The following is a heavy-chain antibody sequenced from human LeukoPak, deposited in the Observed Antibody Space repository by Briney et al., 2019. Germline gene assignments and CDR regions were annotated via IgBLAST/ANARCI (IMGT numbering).Heavy chain of an antibody. V-gene: IGHV4-39*01. Sequence: SETLSLTCIVSGGSISSSSHYWGWIRQPPGKGLEWVGSIYYSGSTYYSPSLKSRVTISVDTSKNQFSLKLRSVTAADTAVYHCARHWAYCSGGTCYSFDDWGQGTLVTVSS. CDR1: GGSISSSSHY. CDR3: ARHWAYCSGGTCYSFDD. CDR2: IYYSGST. J-gene: IGHJ4*02. D-gene: IGHD2-15*01.